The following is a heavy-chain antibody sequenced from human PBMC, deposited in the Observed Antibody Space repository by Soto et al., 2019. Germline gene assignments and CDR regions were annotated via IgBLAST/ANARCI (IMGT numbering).Heavy chain of an antibody. CDR3: ARDEDTAIVTGDWFDP. V-gene: IGHV4-34*01. D-gene: IGHD5-18*01. Sequence: SETLSLTCAVYGGSLSGYYWSWIRQPPGKGLEWIGEINHSGSTNYNPSLKSRVTISVDTSKNQFSLKLSSVTAADTAVYYCARDEDTAIVTGDWFDPWGQGTLVTVSS. CDR2: INHSGST. J-gene: IGHJ5*02. CDR1: GGSLSGYY.